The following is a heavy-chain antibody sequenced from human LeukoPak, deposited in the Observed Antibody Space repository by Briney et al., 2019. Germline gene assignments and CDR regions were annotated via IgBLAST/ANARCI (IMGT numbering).Heavy chain of an antibody. J-gene: IGHJ4*02. CDR2: ISGSGGST. D-gene: IGHD5-24*01. CDR3: KMGDGSPPLGQ. Sequence: GGSLRLSCAASGFTFSSYDMHWVRQAPGKGLQWVSAISGSGGSTYYADSVKGRFTISRDNSGNTLYLQMNSLRAEDTAIYYCKMGDGSPPLGQWGQGTLVTVSS. CDR1: GFTFSSYD. V-gene: IGHV3-23*01.